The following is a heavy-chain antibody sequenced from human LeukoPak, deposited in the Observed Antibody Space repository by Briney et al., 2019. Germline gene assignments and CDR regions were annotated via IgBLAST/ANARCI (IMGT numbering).Heavy chain of an antibody. D-gene: IGHD5-12*01. V-gene: IGHV4-59*01. J-gene: IGHJ4*02. CDR3: ARAGIYSGYPYYFDY. CDR1: GGSISSYY. CDR2: IYYSGST. Sequence: SETLSLTCTVSGGSISSYYWSWIRQPPGKGLEWIGYIYYSGSTNYNPSLKSRVTISVDTSKNRFSLKLSSVTAADTAVYYCARAGIYSGYPYYFDYWGQGTLVTVSS.